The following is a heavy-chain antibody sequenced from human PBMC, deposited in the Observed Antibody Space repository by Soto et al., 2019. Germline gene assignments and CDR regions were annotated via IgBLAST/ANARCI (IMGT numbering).Heavy chain of an antibody. CDR3: ARTLGAVTKFAYEY. D-gene: IGHD4-17*01. CDR2: ISSSSSYI. V-gene: IGHV3-21*01. CDR1: VFTFSSYS. Sequence: GGSLRLSCASSVFTFSSYSMNWVRHSPGKWLEWVSSISSSSSYIYYADSVKGRFTISRDNAKNSLYLQMNSLRAEDTAVYYCARTLGAVTKFAYEYWGQGTLVIVS. J-gene: IGHJ4*02.